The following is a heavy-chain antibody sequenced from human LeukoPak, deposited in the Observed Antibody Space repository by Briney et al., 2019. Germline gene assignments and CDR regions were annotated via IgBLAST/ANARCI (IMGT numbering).Heavy chain of an antibody. CDR3: AGVRRYCGGDCSPNWFDP. CDR1: GGSISSYY. CDR2: IYYSGST. D-gene: IGHD2-21*02. J-gene: IGHJ5*02. V-gene: IGHV4-59*01. Sequence: PSETLSLTCTVSGGSISSYYWSWIRQPPGKGLEWIGYIYYSGSTNYNPSLKSRVTISVDTSKNQFSLKLSSVTAAGTAVYYCAGVRRYCGGDCSPNWFDPWGQGTLVTVSS.